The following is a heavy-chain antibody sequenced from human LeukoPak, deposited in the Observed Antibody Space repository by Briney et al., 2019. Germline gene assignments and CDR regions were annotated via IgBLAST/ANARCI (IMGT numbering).Heavy chain of an antibody. Sequence: ASVKVSCKASGYTFTSYGISWVRQAPGQGLEWMGWISAYNGNTNYAQKLQGRVTMTTDTSTSTAYMELRSLRSDDTAVYYCARVAPLRFLEWLPDYYYYYGMDVWGQGTTVTVS. J-gene: IGHJ6*02. CDR1: GYTFTSYG. CDR2: ISAYNGNT. D-gene: IGHD3-3*01. CDR3: ARVAPLRFLEWLPDYYYYYGMDV. V-gene: IGHV1-18*01.